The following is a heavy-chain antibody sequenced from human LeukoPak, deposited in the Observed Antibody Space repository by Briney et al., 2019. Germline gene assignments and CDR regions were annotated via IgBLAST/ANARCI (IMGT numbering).Heavy chain of an antibody. Sequence: PGGSLRLSCAASGFTFSSYGMHWVRQAPGKGLEWVAAISASGGSTYYADSVKGRFTISRDNSKNTLYLKMNSLRAEDTAVYYCAKDAGDYHSSEIGSPFDYWGQGTLVTVSS. CDR3: AKDAGDYHSSEIGSPFDY. D-gene: IGHD3-22*01. CDR2: ISASGGST. J-gene: IGHJ4*02. V-gene: IGHV3-23*01. CDR1: GFTFSSYG.